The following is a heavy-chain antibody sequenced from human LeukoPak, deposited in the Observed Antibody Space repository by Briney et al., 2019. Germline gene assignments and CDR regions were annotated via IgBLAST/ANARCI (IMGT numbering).Heavy chain of an antibody. D-gene: IGHD6-6*01. J-gene: IGHJ6*02. V-gene: IGHV3-30*04. CDR3: ARAQRSSSLNYYYGMDV. Sequence: GRSLRLSCAASGFSFTSYATRWVRQAPGKGLERVAVISYDGNNKYYADSVKGRFTISRDNSKNTLYLQMNSLGAEDTAVYYCARAQRSSSLNYYYGMDVWGQGATVTVCS. CDR2: ISYDGNNK. CDR1: GFSFTSYA.